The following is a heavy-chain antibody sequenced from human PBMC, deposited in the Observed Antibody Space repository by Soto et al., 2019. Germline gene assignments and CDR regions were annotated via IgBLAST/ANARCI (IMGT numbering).Heavy chain of an antibody. CDR3: ARQWAPGGYYYYGMDV. CDR1: GYSFTSNW. CDR2: IYPGDSDT. Sequence: GESLKISCKGSGYSFTSNWIGWVRQKPEKGLEWMGFIYPGDSDTIYSASFQGQVTISADKSISTAYLQWSSLRASDTAMYYCARQWAPGGYYYYGMDVWGQGTSVTVSS. J-gene: IGHJ6*02. V-gene: IGHV5-51*01. D-gene: IGHD1-26*01.